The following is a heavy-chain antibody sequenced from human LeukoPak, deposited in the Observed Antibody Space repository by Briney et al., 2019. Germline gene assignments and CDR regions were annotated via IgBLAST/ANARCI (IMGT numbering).Heavy chain of an antibody. CDR2: ISSSSSYI. J-gene: IGHJ4*02. V-gene: IGHV3-21*01. CDR1: GFSFGSYS. CDR3: ATHCTNGVCYSQVPR. D-gene: IGHD2-8*01. Sequence: PGGSLRLSCAASGFSFGSYSMNWVRQAPGKGLEWVSSISSSSSYIYYADSVKGRFTVSRDNAMNSLYLQMNSLRAEDTAVYYRATHCTNGVCYSQVPRWGQGTLVTVSS.